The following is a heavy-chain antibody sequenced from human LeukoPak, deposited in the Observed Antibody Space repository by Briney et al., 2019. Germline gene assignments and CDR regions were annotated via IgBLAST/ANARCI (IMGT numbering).Heavy chain of an antibody. D-gene: IGHD2-2*01. CDR3: ARGGLIVVVPAAKYNWFDP. CDR2: INPNSGGT. CDR1: GHTFTGYY. J-gene: IGHJ5*02. V-gene: IGHV1-2*02. Sequence: EASVKVSCKASGHTFTGYYMHWVRQAPGQGLEWMGWINPNSGGTNYAQKFQGRVTMTRDTSISTAYMELSRLRSDDTAVYYCARGGLIVVVPAAKYNWFDPWGQGTLVTVSS.